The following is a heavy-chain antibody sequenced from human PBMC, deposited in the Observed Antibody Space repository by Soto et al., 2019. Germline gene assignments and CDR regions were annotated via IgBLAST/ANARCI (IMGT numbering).Heavy chain of an antibody. J-gene: IGHJ6*02. Sequence: TGGSLRLSCAASGFTFSTYAMAWVRQAPGKGLEWVSGVSASGLNTDYADSVKGRFTISRDNAKNSLSLQMNSLRAEDTAVYYCARPNGESIHYYHGMDVWGQGTTVTVSS. CDR2: VSASGLNT. D-gene: IGHD3-10*01. CDR1: GFTFSTYA. CDR3: ARPNGESIHYYHGMDV. V-gene: IGHV3-23*01.